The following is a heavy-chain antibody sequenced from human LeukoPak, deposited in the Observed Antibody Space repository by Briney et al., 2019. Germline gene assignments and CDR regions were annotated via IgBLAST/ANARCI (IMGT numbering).Heavy chain of an antibody. V-gene: IGHV4-59*01. CDR1: GGSISTYY. D-gene: IGHD4-17*01. J-gene: IGHJ4*02. CDR2: IYYRGST. CDR3: ARVDCTVSPPYYFDY. Sequence: SETLSLTCTVSGGSISTYYWSWIRQPPGKRLEWIGYIYYRGSTNYNPSLKSRVTISVDTSKNQFSLKVTSVTAADTAVYYCARVDCTVSPPYYFDYWGQGTLVTVSS.